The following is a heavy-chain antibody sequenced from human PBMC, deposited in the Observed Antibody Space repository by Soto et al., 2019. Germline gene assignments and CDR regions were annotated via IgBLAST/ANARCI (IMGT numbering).Heavy chain of an antibody. CDR1: GYTFTSYG. Sequence: ASVKVSCKASGYTFTSYGISWVRQAPGQGLEWMGWISAYNGNTNYAQKLQGRVTMTTDTSTSTAYMELRSLRSDDTAVYYCARYLDTGTTSRYGYWGQGTLVTVSS. V-gene: IGHV1-18*01. CDR2: ISAYNGNT. CDR3: ARYLDTGTTSRYGY. J-gene: IGHJ4*02. D-gene: IGHD2-2*01.